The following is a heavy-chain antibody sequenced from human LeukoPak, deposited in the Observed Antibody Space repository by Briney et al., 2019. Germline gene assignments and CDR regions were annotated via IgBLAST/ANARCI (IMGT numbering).Heavy chain of an antibody. J-gene: IGHJ1*01. CDR1: GYTFTGYY. CDR3: ARDSSEFRSLIPH. CDR2: IIPIFGKA. D-gene: IGHD2-21*01. Sequence: SVKVSCKASGYTFTGYYMHWVRQAPGQGLEWMGGIIPIFGKANYAQKFQGRVTITAAESTSTAYMELSSLRSEDTAVYYCARDSSEFRSLIPHWGQGTLVTVSP. V-gene: IGHV1-69*13.